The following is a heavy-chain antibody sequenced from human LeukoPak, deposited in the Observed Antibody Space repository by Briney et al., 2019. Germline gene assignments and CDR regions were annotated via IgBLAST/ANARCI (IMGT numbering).Heavy chain of an antibody. J-gene: IGHJ6*03. CDR2: MNPNSGNT. Sequence: ASVKVSCKASGYTFTSYDINWVRQATGQGLEWMGWMNPNSGNTGYAQKFQGRVTITRNTSISTAYMELSSLRSEDTAVYYCARGQRTKPKPYYYYMDVWGKGTTVTVSS. D-gene: IGHD1-14*01. CDR3: ARGQRTKPKPYYYYMDV. V-gene: IGHV1-8*03. CDR1: GYTFTSYD.